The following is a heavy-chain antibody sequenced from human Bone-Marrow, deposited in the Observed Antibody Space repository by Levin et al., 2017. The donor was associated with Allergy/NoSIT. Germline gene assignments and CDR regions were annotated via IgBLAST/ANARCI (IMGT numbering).Heavy chain of an antibody. J-gene: IGHJ4*02. CDR2: INHSGST. Sequence: NPSETLSLTCAVYGGSFSGYYWSWIRQPPGKGLEWIGEINHSGSTNYNPSLKSRVTISVDTSKNQFSLKLSSVTAADTAVYYCARRSGVAEVDYWGQGTLVTVSS. CDR1: GGSFSGYY. V-gene: IGHV4-34*01. D-gene: IGHD3-3*01. CDR3: ARRSGVAEVDY.